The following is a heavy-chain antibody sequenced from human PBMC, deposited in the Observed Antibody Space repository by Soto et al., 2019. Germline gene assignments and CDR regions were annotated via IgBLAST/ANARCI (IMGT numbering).Heavy chain of an antibody. CDR2: ISYDGSNK. D-gene: IGHD6-6*01. Sequence: GGSLRLSCAASGFTFSSYGMHWVRQAPGKGLEWVAVISYDGSNKYYADSVKGRFTISRDNSKNTLYLQMNSLRAEDTAVYYCAKDRPLVYWGQGTLVTVSS. V-gene: IGHV3-30*18. CDR3: AKDRPLVY. CDR1: GFTFSSYG. J-gene: IGHJ4*02.